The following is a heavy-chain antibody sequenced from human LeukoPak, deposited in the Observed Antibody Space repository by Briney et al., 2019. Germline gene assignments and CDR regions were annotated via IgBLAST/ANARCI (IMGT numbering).Heavy chain of an antibody. CDR1: GGSISSSNW. Sequence: SGTLSLTCAVSGGSISSSNWWSWVRQPPGKGLEWIGEIYHSGSTNYNPSLKSRVTISVDKSKNQFSLKLSSVTAADTAVYYCARGGLKVRGVRYYYYYYMDVWGKGTTVTVSS. D-gene: IGHD3-10*01. V-gene: IGHV4-4*02. CDR2: IYHSGST. J-gene: IGHJ6*03. CDR3: ARGGLKVRGVRYYYYYYMDV.